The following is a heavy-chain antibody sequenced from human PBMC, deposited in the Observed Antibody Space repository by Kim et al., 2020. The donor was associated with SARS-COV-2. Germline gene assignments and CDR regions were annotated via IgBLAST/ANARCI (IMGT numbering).Heavy chain of an antibody. J-gene: IGHJ6*02. CDR3: ARDQGIVVTMVYYYYYYGMDV. D-gene: IGHD5-12*01. CDR2: INSDGSST. V-gene: IGHV3-74*01. Sequence: GGSLRLSCAASGFTFSSYWMHWVRQAPGKGLVWVSRINSDGSSTSYADSVKGRFTISRDNAKNTLYLQMNSLRAEDTAVYYCARDQGIVVTMVYYYYYYGMDVWGQGTTVTVSS. CDR1: GFTFSSYW.